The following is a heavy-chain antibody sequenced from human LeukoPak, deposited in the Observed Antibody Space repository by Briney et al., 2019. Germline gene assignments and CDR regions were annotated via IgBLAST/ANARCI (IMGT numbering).Heavy chain of an antibody. CDR2: IYWDDDK. D-gene: IGHD6-19*01. CDR3: SRTRRGQIGWTNDY. CDR1: GFSLTSSGVG. J-gene: IGHJ4*02. V-gene: IGHV2-5*02. Sequence: SGPTLVNPTQTLTLTCTFSGFSLTSSGVGVGWIRQPPGKALEWLALIYWDDDKRYSPSLKSRVTITKDTSKNQVVLTMTNMDPVDTATYYCSRTRRGQIGWTNDYWGQGTPVTVSS.